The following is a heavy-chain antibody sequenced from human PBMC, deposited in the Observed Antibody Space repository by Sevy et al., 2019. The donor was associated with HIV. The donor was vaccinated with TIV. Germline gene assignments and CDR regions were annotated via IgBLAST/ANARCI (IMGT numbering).Heavy chain of an antibody. CDR2: ISSSSSYI. J-gene: IGHJ6*02. CDR1: GFTFSSYS. CDR3: ARYADATQLPYAYGMDV. V-gene: IGHV3-21*01. Sequence: GGSLRLSCAASGFTFSSYSMNWVRQAPGKGLEWVSSISSSSSYIYYADSVKGGFTIPRDNAKNSLYLQMNSLRAEDTAVYYCARYADATQLPYAYGMDVWGQGTTVTVSS. D-gene: IGHD2-2*02.